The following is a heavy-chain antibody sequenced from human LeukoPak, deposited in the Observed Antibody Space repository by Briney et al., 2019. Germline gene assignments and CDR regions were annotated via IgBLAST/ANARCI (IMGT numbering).Heavy chain of an antibody. CDR2: IYSGGST. J-gene: IGHJ6*03. V-gene: IGHV3-66*01. CDR3: ARGPVFGVTPSFYYYYMDV. CDR1: GFTVSSNY. D-gene: IGHD3-3*01. Sequence: GGSLRLSCAASGFTVSSNYMSWVRQAPGKGLEWVSVIYSGGSTYYADSVKGRFTISRDNSKNTLYLQMNSLRAEDTAVYYCARGPVFGVTPSFYYYYMDVWGKGTTVTVSS.